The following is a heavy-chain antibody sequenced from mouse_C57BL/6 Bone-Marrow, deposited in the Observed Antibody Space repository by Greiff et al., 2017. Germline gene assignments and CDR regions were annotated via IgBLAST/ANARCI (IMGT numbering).Heavy chain of an antibody. D-gene: IGHD1-1*01. CDR2: IDPADGDT. V-gene: IGHV14-1*01. CDR3: TTSVITSVH. CDR1: GFTFNGYY. Sequence: EVQLQQSGAELVRPGASVKLSCTASGFTFNGYYMHWVKQRPEQGLEWIGGIDPADGDTEYASKFKGKATLTADTSSNTAYLQLSSLTSEDTAVYYCTTSVITSVHWGQGTTLTVSA. J-gene: IGHJ2*01.